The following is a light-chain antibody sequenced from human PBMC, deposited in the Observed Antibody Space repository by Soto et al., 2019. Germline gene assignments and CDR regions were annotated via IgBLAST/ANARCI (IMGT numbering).Light chain of an antibody. CDR2: EDT. Sequence: QSVLTQPASVSGSPGQSITISCIGSSSDVGKYVLVSWYQQYPGKAPKIMIFEDTKRPSGVSNRFSGSKSGNTASLTISGLQAEDESDYYCCSYAGISTWVFGGGTKLTVL. CDR3: CSYAGISTWV. CDR1: SSDVGKYVL. J-gene: IGLJ3*02. V-gene: IGLV2-23*01.